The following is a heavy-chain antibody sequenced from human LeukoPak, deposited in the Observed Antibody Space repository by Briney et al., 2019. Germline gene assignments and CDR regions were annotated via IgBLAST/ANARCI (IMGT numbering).Heavy chain of an antibody. V-gene: IGHV4-4*07. D-gene: IGHD6-13*01. CDR2: IYTSGST. Sequence: SDTLSLTCTVSGGSISSYYWSWIRQPAGKGLEWIGRIYTSGSTNYNPSLKSRVTMSVDTSKNQFSLKLSSVTAADTAVYYCARDLRGIAAAGTIDPWGQGTLVTVSS. CDR3: ARDLRGIAAAGTIDP. CDR1: GGSISSYY. J-gene: IGHJ5*02.